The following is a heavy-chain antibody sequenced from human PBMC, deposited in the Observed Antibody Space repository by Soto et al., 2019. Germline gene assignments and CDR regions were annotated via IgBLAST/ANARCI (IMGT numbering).Heavy chain of an antibody. V-gene: IGHV4-39*01. D-gene: IGHD5-12*01. J-gene: IGHJ5*02. Sequence: QLQLQESGPGLVKPSETLSLTCTVSGGSISSSSYYWGWIRQPPGKGLEWIGSIYYSGSTYYNPSLKSRVTISVDTSKNQFSLKLSSVTAADTAVYYCARQTARYSGYDNRYNWFDPWGQGTLVTVSS. CDR1: GGSISSSSYY. CDR3: ARQTARYSGYDNRYNWFDP. CDR2: IYYSGST.